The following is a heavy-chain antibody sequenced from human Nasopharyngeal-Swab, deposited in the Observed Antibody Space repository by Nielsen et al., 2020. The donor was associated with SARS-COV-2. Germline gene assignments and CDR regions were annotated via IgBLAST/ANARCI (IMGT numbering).Heavy chain of an antibody. CDR3: ARGIGTRLRFHRYYMDV. V-gene: IGHV4-30-4*01. CDR2: IYYSGFT. D-gene: IGHD3-3*01. J-gene: IGHJ6*03. CDR1: GGSTSSGDYY. Sequence: LRLSCTVSGGSTSSGDYYWTWVRQPPGKGLEWIGCIYYSGFTYYNPSLKSRVTISVDTSKNQFSLKLSSVTAADTAVYYCARGIGTRLRFHRYYMDVWGKGTTVTVSS.